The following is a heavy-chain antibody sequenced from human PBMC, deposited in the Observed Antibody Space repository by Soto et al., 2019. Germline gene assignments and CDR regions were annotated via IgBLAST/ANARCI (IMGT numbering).Heavy chain of an antibody. Sequence: ASVKVSCKASGGTFSSYAISWVRQAPVQGLEWMGGIIPIFGTANYAQKFQGRVTITADKSTSTAYMELSSLRSEDTAVYYCARDSSGYYDYWGQGTLVTVSS. CDR3: ARDSSGYYDY. J-gene: IGHJ4*02. CDR1: GGTFSSYA. V-gene: IGHV1-69*06. CDR2: IIPIFGTA. D-gene: IGHD3-22*01.